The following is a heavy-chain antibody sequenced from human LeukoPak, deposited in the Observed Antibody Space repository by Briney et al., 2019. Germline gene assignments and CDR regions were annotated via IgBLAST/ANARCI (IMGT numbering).Heavy chain of an antibody. CDR2: ISSSSCYT. CDR1: GFTFSDYY. J-gene: IGHJ4*02. D-gene: IGHD5-24*01. Sequence: PGGSLRLSCAASGFTFSDYYMSWIRQAPGKGLEWVSYISSSSCYTNYADSVKGRFTISRDNAKNSLYLQMNSLRAEDTAVYYCARGEPEMATTYFDYWGQGTLVTVSS. CDR3: ARGEPEMATTYFDY. V-gene: IGHV3-11*05.